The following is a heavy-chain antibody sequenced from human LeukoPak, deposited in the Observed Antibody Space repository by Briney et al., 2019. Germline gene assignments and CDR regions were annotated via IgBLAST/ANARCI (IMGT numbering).Heavy chain of an antibody. CDR3: ARGGFYCGDDCYVDY. J-gene: IGHJ4*02. V-gene: IGHV4-34*01. D-gene: IGHD2-21*02. CDR1: GGSLSYYY. Sequence: SETLSLTCAVYGGSLSYYYWSWIRQSPEKGLEWIGEINRSGRTNYNPSLKSRVSISVDTSKNQFSLKLSSVTAADTAVYYCARGGFYCGDDCYVDYWGQGTLVTVSS. CDR2: INRSGRT.